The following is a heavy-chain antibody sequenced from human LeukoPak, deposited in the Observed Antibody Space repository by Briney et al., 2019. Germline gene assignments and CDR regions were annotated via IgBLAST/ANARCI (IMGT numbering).Heavy chain of an antibody. V-gene: IGHV3-23*01. J-gene: IGHJ6*03. D-gene: IGHD2-21*02. CDR3: AKDGDGDYYYYMDV. CDR1: GFTFSSYA. Sequence: GGSLRLSCAASGFTFSSYAMSWVRQAPGKGLESVPAISGSGDSTYYADSVKGRFTISRDNSKNTLYLQMNSLRAEDTALYYCAKDGDGDYYYYMDVWGKGTTVTVSS. CDR2: ISGSGDST.